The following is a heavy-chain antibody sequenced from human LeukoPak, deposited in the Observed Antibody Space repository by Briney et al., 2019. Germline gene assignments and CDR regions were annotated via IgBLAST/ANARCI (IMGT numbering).Heavy chain of an antibody. CDR3: ARGTRGSYSSIHD. CDR2: INPNSGGT. J-gene: IGHJ4*02. Sequence: ASVKVSCKASGYTFSDYYIRLVRQAPGQGLEWVGWINPNSGGTDSAQKLQGRVTMTRDTSISATYMELRTLTSDDTAVYYCARGTRGSYSSIHDWGQGTLVTVSS. D-gene: IGHD1-26*01. V-gene: IGHV1-2*02. CDR1: GYTFSDYY.